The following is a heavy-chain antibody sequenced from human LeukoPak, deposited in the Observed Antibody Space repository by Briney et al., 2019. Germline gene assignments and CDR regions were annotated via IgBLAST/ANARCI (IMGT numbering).Heavy chain of an antibody. Sequence: PGQSLRLSCTTSGFAFDDFAMSWVRLPAGKGLEWVGFIRRRAYGGAAEYAASVKGRFIISRDDSKGIAYLQMNSLKTEDTAVYYCSRNGLVDFDYWGQGSRVIVSP. V-gene: IGHV3-49*04. CDR1: GFAFDDFA. CDR2: IRRRAYGGAA. J-gene: IGHJ4*02. CDR3: SRNGLVDFDY.